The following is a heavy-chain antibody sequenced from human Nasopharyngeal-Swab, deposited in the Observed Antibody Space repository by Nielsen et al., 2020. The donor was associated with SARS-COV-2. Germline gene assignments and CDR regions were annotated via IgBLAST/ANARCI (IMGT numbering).Heavy chain of an antibody. CDR2: IYTSGST. V-gene: IGHV4-4*07. D-gene: IGHD6-19*01. Sequence: SETLSLTCTVSGGSISSYYWSWIRQPAGKGLEWIGRIYTSGSTNYNPSLKSRVTMSVDTSKNQFSLKLSSVTAADTAVYYLAREQWLVTYYYYGMDVWGQGTTVNVSS. CDR3: AREQWLVTYYYYGMDV. CDR1: GGSISSYY. J-gene: IGHJ6*02.